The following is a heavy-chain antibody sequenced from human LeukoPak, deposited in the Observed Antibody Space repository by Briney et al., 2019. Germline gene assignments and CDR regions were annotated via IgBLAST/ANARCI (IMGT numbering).Heavy chain of an antibody. D-gene: IGHD5-18*01. Sequence: SQTLSLTCTVSGGSISSSSYYWGWIRQPPGKGLEWIGSIYYSGSTYYNPSLKSRVTISVDTSKNQFSLKLSSVTAADTAVYYCARRLNTAMVHIDYWGQGTLVTVSS. J-gene: IGHJ4*02. V-gene: IGHV4-39*01. CDR3: ARRLNTAMVHIDY. CDR2: IYYSGST. CDR1: GGSISSSSYY.